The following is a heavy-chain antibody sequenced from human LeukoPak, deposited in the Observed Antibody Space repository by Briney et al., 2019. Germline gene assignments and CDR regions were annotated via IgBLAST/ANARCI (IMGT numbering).Heavy chain of an antibody. CDR2: SHSSGDT. Sequence: SETLSLTCTISGGSISDYYWGWIRQPPGKGLAWIGYSHSSGDTNCNSSLKSRVTISLDTSKNDFSLRLSSVTAADTAIYYCARDNSVGDNAWWFDPWGQGTLVTVSS. CDR3: ARDNSVGDNAWWFDP. CDR1: GGSISDYY. D-gene: IGHD1-26*01. V-gene: IGHV4-59*01. J-gene: IGHJ5*02.